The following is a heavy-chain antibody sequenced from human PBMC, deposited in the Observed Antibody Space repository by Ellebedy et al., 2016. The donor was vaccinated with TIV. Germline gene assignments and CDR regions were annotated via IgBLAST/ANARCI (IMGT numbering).Heavy chain of an antibody. J-gene: IGHJ4*02. D-gene: IGHD3-22*01. CDR3: AKGSDYYDSSGYSTDFGY. CDR1: GFAFRTFA. CDR2: IGARGGAT. V-gene: IGHV3-23*01. Sequence: PGGSLRLSCAASGFAFRTFAMSWVRQAPGKGLEWVSTIGARGGATYYAGYVRGRFTIPRDNSKTTLYLQMNSLRDEDTAVYYCAKGSDYYDSSGYSTDFGYWGQGTLVTGSS.